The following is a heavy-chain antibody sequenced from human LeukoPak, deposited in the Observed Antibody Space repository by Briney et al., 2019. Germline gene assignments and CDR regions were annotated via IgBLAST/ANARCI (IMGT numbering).Heavy chain of an antibody. J-gene: IGHJ6*02. CDR3: ARDPHDYGDYRHYYYYGMDV. D-gene: IGHD4-17*01. CDR1: GFTFSSYA. Sequence: GGSLRLSCAASGFTFSSYAMHWVRQAPGKGLEWVAVISYDGSNKYYADSVKGRFTISRDNSKNTLCLQMNSLRAEDTAVYYCARDPHDYGDYRHYYYYGMDVWGQGTTVTVSS. V-gene: IGHV3-30-3*01. CDR2: ISYDGSNK.